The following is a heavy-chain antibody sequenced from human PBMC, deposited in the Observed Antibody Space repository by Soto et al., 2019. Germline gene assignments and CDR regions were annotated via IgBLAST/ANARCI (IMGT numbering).Heavy chain of an antibody. D-gene: IGHD3-3*01. CDR1: GFTFSSYA. CDR3: ATTSGYYVDY. CDR2: ISGSAFST. J-gene: IGHJ4*02. V-gene: IGHV3-23*01. Sequence: PGGSLRLSCEASGFTFSSYAMNWVRQAPGKGLEWVSAISGSAFSTYYADSVKGRFTISRDNSKNTLYMQMNSLRTEDTAVYYYATTSGYYVDYWGQGTLVTVSS.